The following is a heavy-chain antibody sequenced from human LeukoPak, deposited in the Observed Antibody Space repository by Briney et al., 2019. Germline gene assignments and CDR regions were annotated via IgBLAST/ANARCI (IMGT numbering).Heavy chain of an antibody. J-gene: IGHJ4*02. CDR3: ARGAVGWFGELLPLNFDY. CDR2: INPNSGGT. CDR1: GYTFTGYY. D-gene: IGHD3-10*01. Sequence: ASVKVSCKASGYTFTGYYMHWVRQAPGQGLEWMGWINPNSGGTNYAQKFQGRVTMTRDTSISTAYMELSSLRSEDTAVYYCARGAVGWFGELLPLNFDYWGQGTLVTVSS. V-gene: IGHV1-2*02.